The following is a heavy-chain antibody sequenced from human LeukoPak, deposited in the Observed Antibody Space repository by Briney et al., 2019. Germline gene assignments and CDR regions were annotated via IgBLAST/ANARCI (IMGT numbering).Heavy chain of an antibody. CDR3: ASELGGLDY. CDR1: GGSFSGYY. V-gene: IGHV4-34*01. D-gene: IGHD1-7*01. Sequence: SETLSLTCAGYGGSFSGYYWSWTRQPPGKGLEWIGEINHSGSTNYNPSLKSRVTISVDTSKNQFSLKLSSVTAADTAVYYCASELGGLDYWGQGTLVTVSS. CDR2: INHSGST. J-gene: IGHJ4*02.